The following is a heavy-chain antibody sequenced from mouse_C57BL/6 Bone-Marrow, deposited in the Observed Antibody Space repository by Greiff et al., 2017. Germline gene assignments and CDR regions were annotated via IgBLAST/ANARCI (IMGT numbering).Heavy chain of an antibody. CDR3: ARDDFYAMDY. J-gene: IGHJ4*01. Sequence: VKLQESGAELVKPGASVKMSCKASGYTFTSYWITWVKQRPGQGLEWIGDIYPGSGSTNYNEKFKSKATLTVDTSSSTAYMQLSSLTSEDSAVYYCARDDFYAMDYWGQGTSVTVSS. CDR1: GYTFTSYW. CDR2: IYPGSGST. V-gene: IGHV1-55*01.